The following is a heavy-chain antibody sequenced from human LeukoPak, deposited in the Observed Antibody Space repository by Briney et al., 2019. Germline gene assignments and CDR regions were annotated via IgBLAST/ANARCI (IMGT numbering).Heavy chain of an antibody. CDR2: ISYDGSKK. V-gene: IGHV3-30*18. CDR3: AKFKFMVRGVIRSGMDV. D-gene: IGHD3-10*01. J-gene: IGHJ6*02. CDR1: GFTFSSYG. Sequence: PGGSLRLSCAASGFTFSSYGMHWVCQAPGKGLEWVAVISYDGSKKYYADSVKGRFTISRDNSKNTLYLQMNSLRAEDTAVYYCAKFKFMVRGVIRSGMDVWGQGTTVTVSS.